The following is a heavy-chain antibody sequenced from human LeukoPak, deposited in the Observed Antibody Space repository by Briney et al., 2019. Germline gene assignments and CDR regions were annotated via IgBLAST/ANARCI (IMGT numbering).Heavy chain of an antibody. D-gene: IGHD2-2*01. J-gene: IGHJ4*02. CDR3: AKSEYQLLCGNDY. CDR2: IYSSGTT. Sequence: PSETLSLTCIVSGGSIRSYYWSWIRQPAGKGLEWIGRIYSSGTTNSSASLKSRVTMSVDTSKKQFSLMLSSVTAADTAVYYCAKSEYQLLCGNDYWGQGTLVTVSS. CDR1: GGSIRSYY. V-gene: IGHV4-4*07.